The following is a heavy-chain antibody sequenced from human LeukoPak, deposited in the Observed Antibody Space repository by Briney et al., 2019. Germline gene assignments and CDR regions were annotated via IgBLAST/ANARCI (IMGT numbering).Heavy chain of an antibody. CDR3: ASGRTVYYYYMDV. CDR2: ISTDSSYI. D-gene: IGHD2-8*01. CDR1: GFTFSTYS. Sequence: GGSLRLSCAASGFTFSTYSMNWVRQAPGQGLEWVSFISTDSSYIFYADSVKGRVTISRDNAKNSLYLQMNSLRAEDTAVYYCASGRTVYYYYMDVWGKGTTVTVSS. V-gene: IGHV3-21*01. J-gene: IGHJ6*03.